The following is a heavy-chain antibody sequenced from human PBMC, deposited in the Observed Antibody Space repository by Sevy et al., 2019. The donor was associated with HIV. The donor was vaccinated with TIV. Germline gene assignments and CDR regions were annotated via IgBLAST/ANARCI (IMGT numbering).Heavy chain of an antibody. D-gene: IGHD2-2*01. Sequence: GGSLRLSCAASGFTFSDYWMHWVRQAPGKGLVWVSNISDDGGNTNYADSVKGGFTISRDNAKNTLYLQMNNLRVEDTVISYRHAACKGSWGQGTLVTVSS. V-gene: IGHV3-74*01. CDR1: GFTFSDYW. CDR3: HAACKGS. J-gene: IGHJ5*02. CDR2: ISDDGGNT.